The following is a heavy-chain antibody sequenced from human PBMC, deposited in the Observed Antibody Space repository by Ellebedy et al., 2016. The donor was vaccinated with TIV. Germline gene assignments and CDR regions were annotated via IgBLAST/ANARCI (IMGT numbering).Heavy chain of an antibody. D-gene: IGHD5-18*01. CDR3: ARRGYNHFYPFDS. J-gene: IGHJ4*02. Sequence: SETLSLXXTVSGDSIGSGYYYWAWIRQPPGKGLEWIGNIFYSGSTYYNPSLKSRITISSHTSKNQFSLKLSSVTAADTAVYFCARRGYNHFYPFDSWGQGTLVTVSS. V-gene: IGHV4-39*01. CDR2: IFYSGST. CDR1: GDSIGSGYYY.